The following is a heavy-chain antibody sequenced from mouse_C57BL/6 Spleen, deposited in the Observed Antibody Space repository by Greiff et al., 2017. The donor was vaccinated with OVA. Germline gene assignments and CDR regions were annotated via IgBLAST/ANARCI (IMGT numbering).Heavy chain of an antibody. J-gene: IGHJ3*01. V-gene: IGHV1-22*01. CDR3: AKAYDYDDGFAY. D-gene: IGHD2-4*01. CDR1: GYTFTDYN. Sequence: EVQLQQSGPELVKPGASVKMSCKASGYTFTDYNMHWVKQSHGKSLEWIGYINPNNGGTSYNQKVKGKATLTVNKSSSTAYMELRSLTSEDSAVYYCAKAYDYDDGFAYWGQGTLVTVSA. CDR2: INPNNGGT.